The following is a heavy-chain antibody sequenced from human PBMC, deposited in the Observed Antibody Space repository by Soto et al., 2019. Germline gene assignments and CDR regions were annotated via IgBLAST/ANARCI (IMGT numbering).Heavy chain of an antibody. CDR1: GYTFPSYD. D-gene: IGHD3-16*02. J-gene: IGHJ5*02. CDR2: MNPNSGNT. V-gene: IGHV1-8*01. Sequence: GASVKVSCKASGYTFPSYDINWVRQATGQGLEWMGWMNPNSGNTGYSQKFQGRVTITRDTSASTAYMELSSLRSEDTAVYYCARGFPLWFDPWGQGTLVTVSS. CDR3: ARGFPLWFDP.